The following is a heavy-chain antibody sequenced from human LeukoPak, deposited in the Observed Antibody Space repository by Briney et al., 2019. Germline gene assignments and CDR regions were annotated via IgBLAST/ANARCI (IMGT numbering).Heavy chain of an antibody. CDR3: ATDLADATYGFDI. D-gene: IGHD6-13*01. CDR2: IIPILGTS. CDR1: GGTFSNYA. V-gene: IGHV1-69*05. Sequence: SVKVSCKTSGGTFSNYAISWVRQAHGQGLEWVGGIIPILGTSNSAEKFQGRLTVTTDEFTGTAYMELSTLRSEDTAVYYCATDLADATYGFDIWGQGTMVTVSS. J-gene: IGHJ3*02.